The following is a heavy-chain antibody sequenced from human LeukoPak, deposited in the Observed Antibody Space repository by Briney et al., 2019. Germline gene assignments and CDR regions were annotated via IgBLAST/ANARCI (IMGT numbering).Heavy chain of an antibody. D-gene: IGHD3-22*01. CDR2: IHPSGRL. J-gene: IGHJ4*02. V-gene: IGHV4-31*03. CDR3: SRGLDSRKLGY. Sequence: SQTLSLTCTVSGGSISSGGYYWSWIRQSPGKGLEWIGSIHPSGRLYNNPSLESRVTISIDTSKNQFSLNLNSVTAADTAVYFCSRGLDSRKLGYWGQGTLVTVSS. CDR1: GGSISSGGYY.